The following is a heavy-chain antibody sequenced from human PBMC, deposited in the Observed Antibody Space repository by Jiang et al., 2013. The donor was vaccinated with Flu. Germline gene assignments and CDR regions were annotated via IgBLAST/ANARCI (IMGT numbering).Heavy chain of an antibody. CDR2: TYYRSKWYN. V-gene: IGHV6-1*01. D-gene: IGHD3-22*01. CDR1: GDSVSSNTAA. CDR3: ARGGPSGSWAFDI. Sequence: SQTLSLTCAISGDSVSSNTAAWNWIRQSPSRGLEWLGRTYYRSKWYNENAVSVKSRITIDPDTSKNQFSLQLNSVTPEDTAVYYCARGGPSGSWAFDIWGQGTMVTVSS. J-gene: IGHJ3*02.